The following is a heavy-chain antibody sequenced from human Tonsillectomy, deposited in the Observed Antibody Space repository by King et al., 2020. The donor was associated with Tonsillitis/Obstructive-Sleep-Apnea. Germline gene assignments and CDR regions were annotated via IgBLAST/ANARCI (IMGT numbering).Heavy chain of an antibody. J-gene: IGHJ5*02. CDR1: GYTFTGHY. D-gene: IGHD4-17*01. CDR3: ARWSESDYGDYRAWFDP. Sequence: QLVQSGAEVRKPGASVKVSCKASGYTFTGHYIHWVRQAPGQGLEWMGWINPKSGGTNYAQKFQGRVTMTRDTSISTAYMELSRLRSDDTAVYYCARWSESDYGDYRAWFDPWGQGTLVTVSA. V-gene: IGHV1-2*02. CDR2: INPKSGGT.